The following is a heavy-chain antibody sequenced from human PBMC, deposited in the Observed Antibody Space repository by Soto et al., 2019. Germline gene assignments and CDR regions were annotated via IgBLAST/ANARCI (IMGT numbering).Heavy chain of an antibody. Sequence: GGSLRLSCAASGFTFSSYWMSWVRQAPGKGLEWVANIKQDGSEKYYVDSVKGRFTISRDNAKNSLYLQMNSLRAEDTAVYYCARDNFDFWSGYYGARVDYWGQGTLVTVSS. CDR3: ARDNFDFWSGYYGARVDY. CDR1: GFTFSSYW. CDR2: IKQDGSEK. D-gene: IGHD3-3*01. J-gene: IGHJ4*02. V-gene: IGHV3-7*01.